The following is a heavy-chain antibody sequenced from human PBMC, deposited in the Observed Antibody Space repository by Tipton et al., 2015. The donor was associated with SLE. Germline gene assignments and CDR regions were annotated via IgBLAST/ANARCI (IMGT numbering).Heavy chain of an antibody. CDR2: IYTSGST. Sequence: TLSLTCTVSGGSISSSSYYWSWIRQPPGKGLEWIGYIYTSGSTNYNPSLKSRVTISVDTSKNQFSLKLSSVTAADTAVYYCARTVGDYGYFDLWGRGTLVTVSS. D-gene: IGHD4-17*01. J-gene: IGHJ2*01. CDR1: GGSISSSSYY. CDR3: ARTVGDYGYFDL. V-gene: IGHV4-61*09.